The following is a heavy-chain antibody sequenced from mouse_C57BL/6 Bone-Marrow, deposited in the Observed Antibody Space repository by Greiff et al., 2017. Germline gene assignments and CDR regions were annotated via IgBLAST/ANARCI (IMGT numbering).Heavy chain of an antibody. D-gene: IGHD1-1*01. V-gene: IGHV1-26*01. Sequence: EVQLQQSGPELVKPGASVKISCKASGYTFTDYYMNWVKQSHGKSLEWIGDINPNNGGTSYNQKFKGKATLTVDKSSSTAYMELRSLTSEDSAVYYCARGDYYGSPAWFAYWGQGTLVTVSA. CDR1: GYTFTDYY. CDR3: ARGDYYGSPAWFAY. CDR2: INPNNGGT. J-gene: IGHJ3*01.